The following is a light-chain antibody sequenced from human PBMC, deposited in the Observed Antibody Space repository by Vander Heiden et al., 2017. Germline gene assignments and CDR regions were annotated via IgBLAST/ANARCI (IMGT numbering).Light chain of an antibody. Sequence: QSVLTQPPPVAGAPGQTLTISCTGGSANIGAGYDVHWYQQLPGTTPKLIIYGNANRPSGVPDRFSGSKSGTSASLAITRLQAEDEADYYCQSYDSSLSSVVFAGGTKLTVL. CDR2: GNA. V-gene: IGLV1-40*01. J-gene: IGLJ2*01. CDR1: SANIGAGYD. CDR3: QSYDSSLSSVV.